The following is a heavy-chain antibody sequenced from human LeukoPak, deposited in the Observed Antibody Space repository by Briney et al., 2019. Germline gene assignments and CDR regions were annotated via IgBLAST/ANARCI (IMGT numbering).Heavy chain of an antibody. V-gene: IGHV3-23*01. CDR3: ARAGRFGEFVDY. Sequence: GGSLRLSCAASGFTFSSYAMSWVRQAPGKGLEWVSAISGSGGSTYYADSVKGRFTISRDNSKNTLYLQMNSLRAEDTAVYYCARAGRFGEFVDYWGQGTLVTVSS. J-gene: IGHJ4*02. D-gene: IGHD3-10*01. CDR1: GFTFSSYA. CDR2: ISGSGGST.